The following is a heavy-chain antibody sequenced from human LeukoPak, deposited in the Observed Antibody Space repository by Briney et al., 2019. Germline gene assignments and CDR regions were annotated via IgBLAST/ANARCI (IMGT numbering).Heavy chain of an antibody. D-gene: IGHD5-12*01. Sequence: SVKVSCKASGYTFTGYYMHWVRQAPGQGLEWMGRIIPILGIANYAQKFQGRVTITADKSTSTAYMELSSLRSEDTAVYYCARDSATDLRWGYDYWGQGTLVTVSS. J-gene: IGHJ4*02. V-gene: IGHV1-69*04. CDR3: ARDSATDLRWGYDY. CDR1: GYTFTGYY. CDR2: IIPILGIA.